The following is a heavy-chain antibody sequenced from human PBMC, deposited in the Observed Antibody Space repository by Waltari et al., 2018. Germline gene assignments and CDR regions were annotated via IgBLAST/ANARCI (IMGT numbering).Heavy chain of an antibody. CDR1: GYTFTGYY. D-gene: IGHD1-20*01. CDR2: ITPNSGGT. J-gene: IGHJ3*02. V-gene: IGHV1-2*06. Sequence: QVQLVQSGAEVKKPGASVKVSCKASGYTFTGYYMHWVRQAPGQGLEWMGRITPNSGGTNEAQKWQGRVTMTRDTSISTAYMELSRLRSDDTAVYYCARAPVYNWNQCPFDIWGQGTMVTVSS. CDR3: ARAPVYNWNQCPFDI.